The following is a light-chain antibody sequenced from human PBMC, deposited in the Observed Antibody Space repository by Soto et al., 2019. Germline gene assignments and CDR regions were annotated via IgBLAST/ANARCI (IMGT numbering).Light chain of an antibody. CDR2: DAS. V-gene: IGKV3-20*01. Sequence: EIVLTQSPATLSLSPGERATLSCRASQSVSSYLAWYQQKPGQAPRLLIFDASFRATGIPDRFSGSGSGTDFTLTISRLEPEDFAVYYCQHYGSPLTFGGGTKVDIK. CDR1: QSVSSY. CDR3: QHYGSPLT. J-gene: IGKJ4*01.